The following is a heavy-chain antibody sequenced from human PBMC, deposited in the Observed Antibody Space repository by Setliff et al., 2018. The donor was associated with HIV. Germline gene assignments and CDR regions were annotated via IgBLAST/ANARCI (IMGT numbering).Heavy chain of an antibody. CDR2: INPNSSDT. D-gene: IGHD4-17*01. CDR3: ARRVPPIPSGDLDY. CDR1: GYTLTDYY. V-gene: IGHV1-2*02. Sequence: ASVKVSCKASGYTLTDYYIHWVRQAPGQGLEWMGWINPNSSDTNYAQKFQGRVTMTRDTSISTAYMDLSGLRSDDTAVYYCARRVPPIPSGDLDYWGQGTLVTVSS. J-gene: IGHJ4*02.